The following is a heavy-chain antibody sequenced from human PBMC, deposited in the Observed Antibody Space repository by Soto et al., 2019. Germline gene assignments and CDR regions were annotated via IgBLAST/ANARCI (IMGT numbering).Heavy chain of an antibody. CDR3: ARGGYCSSTSCYATGLYYYYYYGMDV. Sequence: ASVKVSFKTSGGTFSSYAISWLRQAPGQGREWMGGIIPIFGTANYAQKFQGRVTITADESTSTAYMELSSLRSEDTAVYYCARGGYCSSTSCYATGLYYYYYYGMDVWGQGSTVTV. CDR1: GGTFSSYA. CDR2: IIPIFGTA. J-gene: IGHJ6*02. V-gene: IGHV1-69*13. D-gene: IGHD2-2*03.